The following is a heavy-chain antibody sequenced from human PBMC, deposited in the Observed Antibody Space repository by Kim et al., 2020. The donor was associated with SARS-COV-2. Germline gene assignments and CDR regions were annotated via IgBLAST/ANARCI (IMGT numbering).Heavy chain of an antibody. Sequence: DTRNGPSCQAQVTISADKSISTAYLQWSSLKASDTAMYYCAREQWLYAFDIWGQGTMVTVSS. V-gene: IGHV5-51*01. J-gene: IGHJ3*02. CDR3: AREQWLYAFDI. D-gene: IGHD6-19*01. CDR2: DT.